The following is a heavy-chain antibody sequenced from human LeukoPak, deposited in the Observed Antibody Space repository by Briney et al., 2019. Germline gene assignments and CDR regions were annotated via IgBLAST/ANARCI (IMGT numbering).Heavy chain of an antibody. V-gene: IGHV4-34*01. CDR2: INHSGST. CDR3: FSRGWYADSLDY. Sequence: SETLSLTCAVYGGSFSGYYWSWIRQPPGKGLEWIGEINHSGSTNYNPSLKSRVTISVDTSKNQFSLKLSSVTAADTAVYYCFSRGWYADSLDYWGQGTLVTVSS. CDR1: GGSFSGYY. J-gene: IGHJ4*02. D-gene: IGHD6-19*01.